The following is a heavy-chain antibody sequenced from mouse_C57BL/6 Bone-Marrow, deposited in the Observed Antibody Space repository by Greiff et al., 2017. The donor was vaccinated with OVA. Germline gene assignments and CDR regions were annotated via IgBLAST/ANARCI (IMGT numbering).Heavy chain of an antibody. Sequence: EVKLMESGPGLVKPSQSLSLTCSVTGYSITSGYYWNWIRQSPGNKLEWMGYISYDGSNNYNPSLKNRISITRDTSKNQFFLKLNSVTTEDTATYYCARDGYYYFDYWGQGTTLTVSS. J-gene: IGHJ2*01. CDR3: ARDGYYYFDY. V-gene: IGHV3-6*01. D-gene: IGHD2-3*01. CDR2: ISYDGSN. CDR1: GYSITSGYY.